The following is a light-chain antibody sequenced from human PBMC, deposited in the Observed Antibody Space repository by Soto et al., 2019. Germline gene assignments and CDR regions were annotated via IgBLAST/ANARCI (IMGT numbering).Light chain of an antibody. CDR2: AAS. Sequence: DIQMTQSPSSLSASLGDRVTITCRASQGIGGYLAWFQQKPGKVPKLLIYAASTLQSGVPSRFSGSGSGTDFTLTISSLQPEDFATYYCQKYYSAPLTFGGGTKVEIK. CDR1: QGIGGY. J-gene: IGKJ4*01. V-gene: IGKV1-27*01. CDR3: QKYYSAPLT.